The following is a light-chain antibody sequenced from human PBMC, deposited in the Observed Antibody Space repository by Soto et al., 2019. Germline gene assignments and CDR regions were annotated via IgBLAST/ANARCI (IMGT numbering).Light chain of an antibody. J-gene: IGLJ3*02. CDR1: GSDIGSNNY. V-gene: IGLV2-14*01. CDR2: EVS. CDR3: SSYTTTTRL. Sequence: QSALTQPASVSGSPGQWITISCTGTGSDIGSNNYVSWFQQRPGKAPTLIIYEVSNRPSGVSNHFSGSKSGNTASLTISGLLPEDEAEYYCSSYTTTTRLFGGGTKLTVL.